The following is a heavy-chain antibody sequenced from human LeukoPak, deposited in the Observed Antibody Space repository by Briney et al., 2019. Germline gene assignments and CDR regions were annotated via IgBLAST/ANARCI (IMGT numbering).Heavy chain of an antibody. D-gene: IGHD6-19*01. CDR1: GYTFTNYW. CDR2: IYPGDSDT. Sequence: GESLKISCKGSGYTFTNYWIGWVRQMPGRGLEWMGIIYPGDSDTRYSPSFQGQVTISADKSITTAYLQWSSLKASDTAVYYCARLQGSSAWIFDYWGQGTLVTVSS. CDR3: ARLQGSSAWIFDY. J-gene: IGHJ4*02. V-gene: IGHV5-51*01.